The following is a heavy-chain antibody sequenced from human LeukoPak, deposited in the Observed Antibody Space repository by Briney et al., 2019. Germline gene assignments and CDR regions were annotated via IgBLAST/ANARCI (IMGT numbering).Heavy chain of an antibody. CDR3: ARDDDSTLDY. D-gene: IGHD2-2*01. CDR1: ESSFSTYG. CDR2: IRYDSSSR. V-gene: IGHV3-30*02. J-gene: IGHJ4*02. Sequence: GGSLRLSCEASESSFSTYGMHWVRQAPGKGLEWVAFIRYDSSSRFYADSVKGRFTISRDNAKNSLYLQMNSLRAEDTAVYYCARDDDSTLDYWGQGTLVTVSS.